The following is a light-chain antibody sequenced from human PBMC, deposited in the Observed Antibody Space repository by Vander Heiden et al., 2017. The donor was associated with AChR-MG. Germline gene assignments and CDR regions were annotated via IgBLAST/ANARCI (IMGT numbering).Light chain of an antibody. V-gene: IGLV3-19*01. CDR1: SLRGFY. Sequence: SSDLTQDPAVSVALGQTVRITCQGDSLRGFYASWYKQKPGQAPLLVILGKNHRPSGIPDRFSGSTSIDTASVSITGAQAEDEAVYYCNSRDFRGNQVFGGGTKVTVL. CDR2: GKN. CDR3: NSRDFRGNQV. J-gene: IGLJ2*01.